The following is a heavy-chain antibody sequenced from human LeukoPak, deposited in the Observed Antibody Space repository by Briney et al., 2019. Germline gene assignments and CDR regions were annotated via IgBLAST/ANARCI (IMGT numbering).Heavy chain of an antibody. D-gene: IGHD2-2*01. Sequence: SVKVSYKASGGTFSSYAISWVRQAPGQGLEWMGRIIPIFGIANYAQKFQGRVTITADKSTSTAYMELSSLRSEDTAVYYCARDQKPDIVVVPAARPHWFDPWGQGTLVTVSS. J-gene: IGHJ5*02. V-gene: IGHV1-69*04. CDR1: GGTFSSYA. CDR2: IIPIFGIA. CDR3: ARDQKPDIVVVPAARPHWFDP.